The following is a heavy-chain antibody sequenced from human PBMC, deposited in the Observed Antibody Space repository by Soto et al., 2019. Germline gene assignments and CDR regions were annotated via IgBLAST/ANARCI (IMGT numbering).Heavy chain of an antibody. CDR1: GYTFTSYD. CDR3: ATSSGGIVVVPAAIGDYYYYGMDV. Sequence: QVQLVQSGAEVKKPGASVKVSCKASGYTFTSYDINWVRQATGQGLEGMGWMNPNSGNTGYAQKFQGRVTMTRNTSISTAYMELSSLRSEDTAVYYCATSSGGIVVVPAAIGDYYYYGMDVWGQGTTVTVSS. CDR2: MNPNSGNT. J-gene: IGHJ6*02. D-gene: IGHD2-2*01. V-gene: IGHV1-8*01.